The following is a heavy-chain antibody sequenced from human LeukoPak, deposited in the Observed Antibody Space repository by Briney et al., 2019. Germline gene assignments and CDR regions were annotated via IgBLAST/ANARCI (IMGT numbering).Heavy chain of an antibody. D-gene: IGHD1-1*01. CDR2: IKQDGSEK. Sequence: GGSLRLSCAASGFTFSSYWMSWVRQAPGKGLEWVANIKQDGSEKYYVDPVKGRFTISRDNAKNSLYLQMNSLRAEDTAVYYCASPANDLPYYYYMDVWGKGTTVTVSS. J-gene: IGHJ6*03. CDR1: GFTFSSYW. V-gene: IGHV3-7*01. CDR3: ASPANDLPYYYYMDV.